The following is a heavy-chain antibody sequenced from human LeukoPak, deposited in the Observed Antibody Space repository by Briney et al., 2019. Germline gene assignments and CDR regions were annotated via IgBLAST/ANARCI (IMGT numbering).Heavy chain of an antibody. J-gene: IGHJ4*02. D-gene: IGHD6-19*01. Sequence: GGSLRLSCAASGFTFSSYSMNWVRQAPGKGLEWVSSISSRSSYIYYADSVKGRFTISRDNAKDSLYLQMNSLRAEDTAVYYCAKVRTGYSSGWVDYWGQGTLVTVSS. V-gene: IGHV3-21*01. CDR2: ISSRSSYI. CDR3: AKVRTGYSSGWVDY. CDR1: GFTFSSYS.